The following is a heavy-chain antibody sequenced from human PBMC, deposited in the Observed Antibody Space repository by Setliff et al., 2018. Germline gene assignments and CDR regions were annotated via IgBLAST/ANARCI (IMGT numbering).Heavy chain of an antibody. CDR1: GYTFTDYY. CDR3: ARDRYYNSWSGTSITAPHDAFDI. D-gene: IGHD3-3*01. CDR2: INPSGGLT. Sequence: RASVKVSCKASGYTFTDYYIHWVRQAPGQGLEWMGIINPSGGLTRYAQKFQGRVTMTRDTSTSTVYMEVSSLRSEDTAVYYCARDRYYNSWSGTSITAPHDAFDIWGQGTMVTVSS. J-gene: IGHJ3*02. V-gene: IGHV1-46*03.